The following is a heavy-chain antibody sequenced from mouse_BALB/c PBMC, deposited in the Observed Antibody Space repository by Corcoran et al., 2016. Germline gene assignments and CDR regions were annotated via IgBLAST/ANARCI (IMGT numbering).Heavy chain of an antibody. CDR1: GYTFTDHN. V-gene: IGHV1-18*01. D-gene: IGHD2-14*01. Sequence: EVLLQQSGPELVKPGTSVKISCKASGYTFTDHNMDWVRQSHGKSLEWIGDINPRSGGTIYNQTFKGKATLTLDKSSSTAYMELRSLTSEDTAVYYCARDRGYYFDYWGQGTTLTVSS. J-gene: IGHJ2*01. CDR2: INPRSGGT. CDR3: ARDRGYYFDY.